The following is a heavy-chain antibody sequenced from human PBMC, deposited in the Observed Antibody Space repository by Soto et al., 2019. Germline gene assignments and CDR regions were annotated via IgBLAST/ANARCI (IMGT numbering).Heavy chain of an antibody. CDR1: GFTFSSYA. D-gene: IGHD6-6*01. J-gene: IGHJ4*02. Sequence: HPGGSLRLSCAASGFTFSSYAMSWVRQAPGKGLEWVSAISGSGGSTYYADSVKGRFTISRDNSKNTLYLQMNSLRAEDTAVYYCSKDSVAARPIYFDYWGQGTLVTVSS. CDR2: ISGSGGST. V-gene: IGHV3-23*01. CDR3: SKDSVAARPIYFDY.